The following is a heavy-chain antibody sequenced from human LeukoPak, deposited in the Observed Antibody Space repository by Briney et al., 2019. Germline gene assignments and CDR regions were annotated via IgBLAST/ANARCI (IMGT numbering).Heavy chain of an antibody. J-gene: IGHJ6*02. CDR1: GFTFSDYH. V-gene: IGHV3-11*01. CDR3: ARHQHYGMDV. CDR2: ISSSGSPI. Sequence: GGSLRLSCAASGFTFSDYHMSWIRQAPGRGLEWVSYISSSGSPISYADSVKGRSTISRDNTKNSLYLQMNSLRAEDTAVYYCARHQHYGMDVWGQGTTVTVSS.